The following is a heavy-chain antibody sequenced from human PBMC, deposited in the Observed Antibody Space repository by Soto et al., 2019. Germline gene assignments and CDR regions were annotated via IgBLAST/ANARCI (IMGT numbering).Heavy chain of an antibody. CDR3: TTDNWSGYYSESINGPFDY. Sequence: GGSLRLSCAASGFTFSNAWMSWVRQAPGKGLEWVGRIKSKTDGGTTDYAAPVKGRFTISRDDSKNTLYLQMNSLKTEDTAVYYCTTDNWSGYYSESINGPFDYWGQGTLVTVSS. J-gene: IGHJ4*02. CDR1: GFTFSNAW. CDR2: IKSKTDGGTT. D-gene: IGHD3-3*01. V-gene: IGHV3-15*01.